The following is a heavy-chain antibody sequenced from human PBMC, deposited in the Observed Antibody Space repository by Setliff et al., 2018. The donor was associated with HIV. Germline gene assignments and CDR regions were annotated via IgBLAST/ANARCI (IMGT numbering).Heavy chain of an antibody. J-gene: IGHJ5*02. V-gene: IGHV1-2*02. CDR3: SRDDYYDSSANWFDP. Sequence: ASVKVSCKASGYTFTGYYMHWVRQAPGQGLEWMGWINPNSGGTNYAQKFQGRVTMTRDTSISTAYMELSRLRSDDTAVYYCSRDDYYDSSANWFDPWGQGTLVTVSS. CDR1: GYTFTGYY. CDR2: INPNSGGT. D-gene: IGHD3-22*01.